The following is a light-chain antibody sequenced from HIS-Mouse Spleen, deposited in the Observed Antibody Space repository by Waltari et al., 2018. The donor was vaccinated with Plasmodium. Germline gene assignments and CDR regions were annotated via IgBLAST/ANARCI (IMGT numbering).Light chain of an antibody. CDR2: EDS. Sequence: SYELTQPPSLSVSPGQTARITCSGAALPKKSAYWYQQKSGQAPVLVIYEDSKRPSGIPERFSGSSSGTMATLTISGAQVEDEADYYCYSTDSSGNHRVFGGGTKLTVL. CDR3: YSTDSSGNHRV. V-gene: IGLV3-10*01. CDR1: ALPKKS. J-gene: IGLJ3*02.